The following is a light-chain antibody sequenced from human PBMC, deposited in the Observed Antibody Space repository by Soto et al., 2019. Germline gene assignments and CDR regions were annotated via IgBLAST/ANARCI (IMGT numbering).Light chain of an antibody. CDR2: DDN. V-gene: IGLV3-21*02. J-gene: IGLJ1*01. CDR1: NVGSES. Sequence: SYVLTQPPSVSVAPGQAARLTCGGNNVGSESVHWYQQKPGQAPVLVVYDDNDRPSGIPERFSGSNSGNTATLIISRVEAGDEADYFCQVWDSTSDHYVFGTGTMLTVL. CDR3: QVWDSTSDHYV.